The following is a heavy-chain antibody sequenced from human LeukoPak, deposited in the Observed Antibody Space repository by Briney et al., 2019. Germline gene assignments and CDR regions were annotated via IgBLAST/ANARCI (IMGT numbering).Heavy chain of an antibody. D-gene: IGHD3-22*01. V-gene: IGHV5-51*01. CDR1: GYSFPSLW. Sequence: GESLKISCKGSGYSFPSLWIGWVRQMPGKGLEWMGITHPADSETRYSPSFQGQVTISADNSITTAYLQWSSLKASDSAMYYCAIWNYHDSSGYRFDHWGQGTLVTVSS. CDR2: THPADSET. J-gene: IGHJ4*02. CDR3: AIWNYHDSSGYRFDH.